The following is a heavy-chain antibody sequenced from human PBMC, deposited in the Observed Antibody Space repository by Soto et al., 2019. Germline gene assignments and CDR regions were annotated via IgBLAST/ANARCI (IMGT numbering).Heavy chain of an antibody. V-gene: IGHV4-59*01. CDR2: IYDSGST. CDR1: GGSISNYY. Sequence: SETLSLTCTVSGGSISNYYWSWIRQPPGKGLEWIGYIYDSGSTNYNPSLKSRVTISADTSKNQFSLKLSSVTAADTAVYYCARVTRDYYDSSGYYSTYPSGAFDIWGQGTMVTVSS. J-gene: IGHJ3*02. D-gene: IGHD3-22*01. CDR3: ARVTRDYYDSSGYYSTYPSGAFDI.